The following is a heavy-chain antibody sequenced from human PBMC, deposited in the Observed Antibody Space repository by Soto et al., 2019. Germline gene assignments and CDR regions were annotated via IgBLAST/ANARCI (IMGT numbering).Heavy chain of an antibody. CDR2: IYYSGST. CDR3: AGGKMATSQGWKLYFDY. CDR1: GGSISISDHY. V-gene: IGHV4-31*03. Sequence: ASETLSLTCTVSGGSISISDHYWNWIRQHPGKGLEWIGYIYYSGSTYYNPSLESRITISVDTSKNQFSLKLSSVSAADTAVYYCAGGKMATSQGWKLYFDYWGRGTLVTVSS. J-gene: IGHJ4*02. D-gene: IGHD5-12*01.